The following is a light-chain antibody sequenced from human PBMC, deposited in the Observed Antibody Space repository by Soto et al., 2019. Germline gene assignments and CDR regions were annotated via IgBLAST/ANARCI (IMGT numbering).Light chain of an antibody. Sequence: DIQMTQFPSSLSASVGDRVTLTCRASQSISSFLNWYQQKPGKAPKVLIYGASSLQTGVPSXFSGSGSGTDFTLTISSLQPEDSATYYCQQSHSAWTFGQGTKVEI. CDR2: GAS. V-gene: IGKV1-39*01. CDR3: QQSHSAWT. CDR1: QSISSF. J-gene: IGKJ1*01.